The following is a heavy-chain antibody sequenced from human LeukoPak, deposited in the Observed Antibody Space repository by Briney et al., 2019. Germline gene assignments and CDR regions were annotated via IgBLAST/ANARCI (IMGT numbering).Heavy chain of an antibody. CDR3: ARGPSDFWSGYYYYYYYGMDV. Sequence: ASVKVSCKASGYTFTSYVINWVRQATGQGLEWMGGMNPNSGNTGYAQKFQGRVTMTRNTSISTAYMELSSLRSEDTAVYYCARGPSDFWSGYYYYYYYGMDVWGQGTTVTVSS. CDR1: GYTFTSYV. J-gene: IGHJ6*02. D-gene: IGHD3-3*01. CDR2: MNPNSGNT. V-gene: IGHV1-8*01.